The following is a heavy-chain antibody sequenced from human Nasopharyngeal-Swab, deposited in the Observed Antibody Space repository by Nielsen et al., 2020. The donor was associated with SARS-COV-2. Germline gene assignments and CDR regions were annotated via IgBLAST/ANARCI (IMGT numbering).Heavy chain of an antibody. CDR2: IYTSGST. CDR3: ARERGSSRRSYYYGMDV. J-gene: IGHJ6*02. CDR1: GGYISTYY. D-gene: IGHD6-13*01. Sequence: SETLSPTCTVSGGYISTYYWTWIRQLAGKGLEWIGRIYTSGSTNHNPSLNSRLTMSVDTSKNQFSLKLSSVTAADTAVYYCARERGSSRRSYYYGMDVWGQGTTVTVSS. V-gene: IGHV4-4*07.